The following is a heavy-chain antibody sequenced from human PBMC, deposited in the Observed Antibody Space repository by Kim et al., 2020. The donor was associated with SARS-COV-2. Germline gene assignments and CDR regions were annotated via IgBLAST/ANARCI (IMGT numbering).Heavy chain of an antibody. J-gene: IGHJ4*02. Sequence: GGSLRLSCAASGFTFSSYWMSWVRQAPGKGLEWVANIKQDGSEKYYVDSVKGRFTISRDNAKNSLYLQMNSLRAEDTAVYYCARADAGYSSGWYGYYFDYWGQGTLVTVSS. CDR2: IKQDGSEK. D-gene: IGHD6-19*01. V-gene: IGHV3-7*01. CDR3: ARADAGYSSGWYGYYFDY. CDR1: GFTFSSYW.